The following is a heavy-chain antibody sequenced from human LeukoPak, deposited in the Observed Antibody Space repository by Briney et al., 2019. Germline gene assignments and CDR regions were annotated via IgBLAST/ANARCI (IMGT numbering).Heavy chain of an antibody. CDR1: GFSFSDYY. CDR2: ISSDSNAM. Sequence: PGGSLRLSCAASGFSFSDYYMSWIRQAPGKGLEWLSYISSDSNAMHYADSVMGRFTISRDNAKNSLYLQMSSLRAEDTAVYYCATYYYDTSGYPAFDYWGQGTLVTVSS. D-gene: IGHD3-22*01. J-gene: IGHJ4*02. CDR3: ATYYYDTSGYPAFDY. V-gene: IGHV3-11*04.